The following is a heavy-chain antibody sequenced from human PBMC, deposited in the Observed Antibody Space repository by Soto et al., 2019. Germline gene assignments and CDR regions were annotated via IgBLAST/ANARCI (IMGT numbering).Heavy chain of an antibody. Sequence: PSETLSLTCAVYGGSFSGYYWSWIRQPPGKGLEWIGEINHSGSTNYNPSLKSRVTISVDTSKNQFSLKLSSVTAADTAVYYCARTNWFDPRGQGTLVTVPS. CDR1: GGSFSGYY. V-gene: IGHV4-34*01. CDR2: INHSGST. J-gene: IGHJ5*02. CDR3: ARTNWFDP.